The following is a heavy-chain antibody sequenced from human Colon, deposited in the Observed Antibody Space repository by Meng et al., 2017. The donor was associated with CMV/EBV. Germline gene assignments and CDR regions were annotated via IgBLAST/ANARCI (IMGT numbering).Heavy chain of an antibody. Sequence: ASVKVSCKASGYTFTGYYMHWVRQAPGQGLEWMGSINPNSGGTNYAQKFQGRVTMTRDTSISTAYMELSRLRSDDTAVYYCARDRRSSSWNNNWFDPWGQGTLVTVSS. D-gene: IGHD6-13*01. J-gene: IGHJ5*02. CDR3: ARDRRSSSWNNNWFDP. CDR1: GYTFTGYY. CDR2: INPNSGGT. V-gene: IGHV1-2*02.